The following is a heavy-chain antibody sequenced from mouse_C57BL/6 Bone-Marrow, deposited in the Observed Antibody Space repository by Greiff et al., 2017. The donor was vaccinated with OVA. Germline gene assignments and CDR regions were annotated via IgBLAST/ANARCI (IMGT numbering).Heavy chain of an antibody. CDR1: GFTFSSYA. Sequence: EVQWVESGEGLVKPGGSLKLSCAASGFTFSSYAMSWVRQTPEKRLEWVAYISSGGDYIYYADTVKGRFTISRDNARNTLYLQMSSLKSEDTAMYYCTRDGGWDFYYFDYWGQGTTLTVSS. V-gene: IGHV5-9-1*02. CDR3: TRDGGWDFYYFDY. J-gene: IGHJ2*01. D-gene: IGHD4-1*01. CDR2: ISSGGDYI.